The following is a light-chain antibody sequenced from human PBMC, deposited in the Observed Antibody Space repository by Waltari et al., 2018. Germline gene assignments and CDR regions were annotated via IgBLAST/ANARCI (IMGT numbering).Light chain of an antibody. J-gene: IGKJ2*01. V-gene: IGKV4-1*01. Sequence: DIVMTQSPDSLAVSLGERATINCKSTQSILYSSNNKNYLAWYQQKPGQSPKLLFYWASTRESGVPDRFSGSGSGTDFTLTISSLQAEDVAVYYCQQYWKTFGQGTKLEIK. CDR2: WAS. CDR1: QSILYSSNNKNY. CDR3: QQYWKT.